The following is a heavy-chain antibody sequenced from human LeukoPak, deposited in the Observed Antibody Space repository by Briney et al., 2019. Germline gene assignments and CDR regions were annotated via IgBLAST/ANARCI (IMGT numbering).Heavy chain of an antibody. Sequence: GGSLRLSCAASGFTFSSYGTHWVRQAPGKGLEWVAVISYDGSNKYYADSVKGRFTISRDNSKNTLYLQMNSLRAEDTAVYYCAKDSADYDYVWGSYRYFDYWGQGTLVTVSS. CDR2: ISYDGSNK. CDR1: GFTFSSYG. J-gene: IGHJ4*02. CDR3: AKDSADYDYVWGSYRYFDY. V-gene: IGHV3-30*18. D-gene: IGHD3-16*02.